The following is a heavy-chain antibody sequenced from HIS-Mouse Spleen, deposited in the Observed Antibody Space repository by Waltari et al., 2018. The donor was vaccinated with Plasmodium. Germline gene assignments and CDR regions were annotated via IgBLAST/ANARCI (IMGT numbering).Heavy chain of an antibody. D-gene: IGHD6-13*01. J-gene: IGHJ4*02. V-gene: IGHV3-30*18. CDR2: ITYDGSNK. CDR3: AKDRRSSSWYVDY. CDR1: GFTFSSYG. Sequence: QVQLVESGGGVVQPGRSLRLSCAASGFTFSSYGMHWVRQAPGNGLEWVAVITYDGSNKYYADSGKGRFTISRDNSKNTLYLQMNSLRAEDTAVYYCAKDRRSSSWYVDYWGQGTLVTVSS.